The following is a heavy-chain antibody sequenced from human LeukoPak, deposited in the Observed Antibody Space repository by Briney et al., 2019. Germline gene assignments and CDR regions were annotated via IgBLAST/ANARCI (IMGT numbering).Heavy chain of an antibody. Sequence: SETLSLTCAVYGGSFSGYYWSWIRQPPGKGLEWIGEINHSGSTNYNPSLKSRVTISVDTSKNQFSLKLSSVTAADTAVYYCARDGMTTVVTPGHWGQGTLVTVSS. CDR3: ARDGMTTVVTPGH. CDR2: INHSGST. V-gene: IGHV4-34*01. J-gene: IGHJ4*02. D-gene: IGHD4-23*01. CDR1: GGSFSGYY.